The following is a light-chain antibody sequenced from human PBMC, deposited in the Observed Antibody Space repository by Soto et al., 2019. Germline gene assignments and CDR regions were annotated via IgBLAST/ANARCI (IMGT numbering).Light chain of an antibody. V-gene: IGKV1-5*01. Sequence: IQLSQSPSTLSASVGDTITVTCRASQSVSGWLAWYQQKPGEAPKLLIYDASALPGGVPSRFSGSGSGTKFTLTIASLQPEDFATYYCQQYETFSGTFGPGTKVDI. CDR2: DAS. J-gene: IGKJ1*01. CDR1: QSVSGW. CDR3: QQYETFSGT.